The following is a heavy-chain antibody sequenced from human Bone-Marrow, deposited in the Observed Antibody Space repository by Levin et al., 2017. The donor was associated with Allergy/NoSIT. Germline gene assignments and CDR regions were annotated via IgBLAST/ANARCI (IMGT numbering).Heavy chain of an antibody. CDR2: IKQDGSEK. D-gene: IGHD3/OR15-3a*01. CDR3: ARVPWTDAYFDC. CDR1: GFTFSDYW. V-gene: IGHV3-7*04. Sequence: GGSLRLSCAASGFTFSDYWMSWVRQAPGKGLEWVANIKQDGSEKYYVDSVKGRFTISRDNAKDSLYLQMNSLRAEDTAVYYCARVPWTDAYFDCWGQGTLVTVSS. J-gene: IGHJ4*02.